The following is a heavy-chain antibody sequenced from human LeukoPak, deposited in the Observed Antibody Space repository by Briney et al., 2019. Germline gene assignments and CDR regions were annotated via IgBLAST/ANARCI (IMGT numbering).Heavy chain of an antibody. Sequence: GGSLRLSCAASGFTFSSYEMNWVRQAPGKGLEWVSYISSSSNYIYYADSLKVRFTISRDNAKNSLYLQMNSLRAEDTAVYYCAELGITMIGGVWGKGTTVTISS. CDR1: GFTFSSYE. CDR2: ISSSSNYI. D-gene: IGHD3-10*02. V-gene: IGHV3-21*05. J-gene: IGHJ6*04. CDR3: AELGITMIGGV.